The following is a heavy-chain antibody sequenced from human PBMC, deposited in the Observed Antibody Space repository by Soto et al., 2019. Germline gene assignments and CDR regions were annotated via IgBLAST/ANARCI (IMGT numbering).Heavy chain of an antibody. J-gene: IGHJ6*03. D-gene: IGHD3-3*01. CDR2: ISYDGSNK. V-gene: IGHV3-30*18. CDR1: GFTFSSYG. Sequence: GGSLRLSCAASGFTFSSYGMHWVRQAPGKGLEWVAVISYDGSNKYYADSVKGRFTISRDNSKNTLYLQMNSLRAEDTAVYYCAKDHYDFWSGYSDYYYYMDVWGKGATVTVSS. CDR3: AKDHYDFWSGYSDYYYYMDV.